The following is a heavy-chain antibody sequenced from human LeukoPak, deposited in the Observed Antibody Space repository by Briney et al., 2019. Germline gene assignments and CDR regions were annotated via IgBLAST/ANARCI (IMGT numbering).Heavy chain of an antibody. D-gene: IGHD6-19*01. J-gene: IGHJ6*02. Sequence: ASVKVSCKASGYTFTGYYMHWVRQAPGQGLEWMGWINPNSGGTNYAQKFQGRVTMTRDTSISTAYMGLSRLRSEDTAVYYCARVAVAGMHYYYYYGMDVWGQGTTVTVSS. V-gene: IGHV1-2*02. CDR2: INPNSGGT. CDR3: ARVAVAGMHYYYYYGMDV. CDR1: GYTFTGYY.